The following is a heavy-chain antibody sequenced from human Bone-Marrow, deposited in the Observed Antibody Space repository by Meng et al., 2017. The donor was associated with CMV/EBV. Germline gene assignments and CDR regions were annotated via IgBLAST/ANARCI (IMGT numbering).Heavy chain of an antibody. Sequence: SGPTLVKPTQTLTLTCTFSGFSLSTSGVGVGWIRQPPGKALEWLALIYWNDDKRYSPSLKSRLTITKDTSKNQVVLTMTNMDPVDTATYYCAHRPKVGSSRLGFDYWGQRTLVTVSS. CDR3: AHRPKVGSSRLGFDY. CDR1: GFSLSTSGVG. V-gene: IGHV2-5*01. D-gene: IGHD6-6*01. CDR2: IYWNDDK. J-gene: IGHJ4*02.